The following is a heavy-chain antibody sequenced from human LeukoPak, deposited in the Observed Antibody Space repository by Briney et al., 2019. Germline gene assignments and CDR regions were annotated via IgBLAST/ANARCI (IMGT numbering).Heavy chain of an antibody. CDR3: ARDGIYYDDSSDCDI. J-gene: IGHJ3*02. CDR1: GYTFTSYY. V-gene: IGHV1-46*01. Sequence: ASVKVSCKASGYTFTSYYMHWVRQAPGQGLEWMGRINPSGGSTSYAQKFQGRVTMTRDTSTSTVYMELSSLRSEETAVYYGARDGIYYDDSSDCDIWGQGTMVTVSS. D-gene: IGHD3-22*01. CDR2: INPSGGST.